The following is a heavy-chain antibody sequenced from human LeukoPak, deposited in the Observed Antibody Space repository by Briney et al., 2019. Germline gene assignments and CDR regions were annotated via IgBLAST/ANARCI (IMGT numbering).Heavy chain of an antibody. Sequence: PGGSLRLSCAASGFTVSSNYMSWVRQAPGKGLEWVSVIYSGGSTYHADSVKGRFTISRDNSKNTLYLQMNSLRAEDTAVYYCAKDAPEYSSSYFDPWGQGTLVTVSS. CDR1: GFTVSSNY. CDR2: IYSGGST. D-gene: IGHD6-6*01. CDR3: AKDAPEYSSSYFDP. J-gene: IGHJ5*02. V-gene: IGHV3-53*05.